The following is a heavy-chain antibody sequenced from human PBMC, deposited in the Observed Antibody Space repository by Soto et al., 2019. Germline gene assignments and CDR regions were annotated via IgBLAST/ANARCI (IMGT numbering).Heavy chain of an antibody. CDR3: ARDGSTSWYSYYYHGMDV. CDR1: GFTFRTYW. Sequence: EVQLVESGGSLVQPGGSLRLSCAASGFTFRTYWLSWVRQVPGKGLEWVANINLDGSEKNYVDSVKGRFTISRDNARNSLYLQMSSLRAEDTALYYCARDGSTSWYSYYYHGMDVWGQGTTVTVSS. J-gene: IGHJ6*02. V-gene: IGHV3-7*05. D-gene: IGHD6-13*01. CDR2: INLDGSEK.